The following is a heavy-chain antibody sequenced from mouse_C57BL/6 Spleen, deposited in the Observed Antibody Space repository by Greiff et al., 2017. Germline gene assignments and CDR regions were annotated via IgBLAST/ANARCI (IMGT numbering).Heavy chain of an antibody. Sequence: VMLVESGPGLVAPSQSLSITCTVSGFSLTSYAISWVRQPPGKGLEWLGVIWTGGGTNYNSALKSRLSIRKDNSKSQVFLKMNSLQTDDTARYSCARTYGYDGAWFAYWGQGTLVTVSA. CDR3: ARTYGYDGAWFAY. D-gene: IGHD2-2*01. V-gene: IGHV2-9-1*01. CDR1: GFSLTSYA. J-gene: IGHJ3*01. CDR2: IWTGGGT.